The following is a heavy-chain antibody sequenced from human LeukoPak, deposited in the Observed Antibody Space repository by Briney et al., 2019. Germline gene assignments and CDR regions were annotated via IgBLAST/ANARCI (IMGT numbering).Heavy chain of an antibody. J-gene: IGHJ4*02. CDR2: IYYTGST. CDR1: GDYIGSYY. V-gene: IGHV4-59*08. Sequence: PSETLSLTCSVSGDYIGSYYWSWIRQPPGKGLEWIGYIYYTGSTNHNPSLKGRVTITVDTSKNQFSLKVNSVTAADTAVYYCARHRYGDVYYFDLWGPGTLVIVSS. CDR3: ARHRYGDVYYFDL. D-gene: IGHD3-16*01.